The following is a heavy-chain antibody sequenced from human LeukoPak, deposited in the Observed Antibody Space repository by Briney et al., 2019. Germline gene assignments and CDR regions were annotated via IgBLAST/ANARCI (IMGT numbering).Heavy chain of an antibody. V-gene: IGHV3-21*01. Sequence: GGSLRLSCAASGFTFSTYSMNWVRQAPGKGLEWVSFISTSSSYIYYADSVKGRFTISRDNSKNSLYLQMNSLRAEDTAVYYCARVDLASYYYGSGSYYNWFDPWGQGTLVTVSS. D-gene: IGHD3-10*01. CDR2: ISTSSSYI. CDR3: ARVDLASYYYGSGSYYNWFDP. J-gene: IGHJ5*02. CDR1: GFTFSTYS.